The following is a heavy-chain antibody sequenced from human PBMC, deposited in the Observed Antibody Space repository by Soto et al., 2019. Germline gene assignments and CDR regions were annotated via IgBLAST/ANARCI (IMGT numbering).Heavy chain of an antibody. V-gene: IGHV4-59*01. CDR1: GGSISSYY. CDR2: IYYSGST. CDR3: ARARPSSGWYPERFWFDP. D-gene: IGHD6-19*01. Sequence: QVQLQESGPGLLKPSETLSLTCTVSGGSISSYYWSWIRQPPGKGLEWIGYIYYSGSTNYNPSLKSRVTISVDTSKNPFSLKLSSVTAADTAVYYCARARPSSGWYPERFWFDPWGQGTLVTVSS. J-gene: IGHJ5*02.